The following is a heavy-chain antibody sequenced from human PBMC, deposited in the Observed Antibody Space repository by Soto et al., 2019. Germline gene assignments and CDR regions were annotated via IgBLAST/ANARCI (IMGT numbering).Heavy chain of an antibody. CDR1: GFTFSDYA. Sequence: DVQLLESGGGLVQPGGSVRLSCAASGFTFSDYAMTWVRQAPGKGPEWVSSIGGVGTDRYYADSVKGRFTISRDNSKNTLFLPMSSLRSDDTAVYYCAKDAVPYNGKWDWFDPWGQGTLVTVSS. J-gene: IGHJ5*02. CDR3: AKDAVPYNGKWDWFDP. CDR2: IGGVGTDR. V-gene: IGHV3-23*01. D-gene: IGHD1-20*01.